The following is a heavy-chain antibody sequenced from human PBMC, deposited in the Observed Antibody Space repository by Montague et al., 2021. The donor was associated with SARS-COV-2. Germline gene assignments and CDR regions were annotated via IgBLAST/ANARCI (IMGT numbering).Heavy chain of an antibody. CDR1: GGSISSGGYY. J-gene: IGHJ4*02. Sequence: TLSLTCTVSGGSISSGGYYWSWIRQHPGKGLEWIGYIYYSGSTYYNPSLKSRVTISVDTSKNQFSLKLSSVTAADTAVYYCARDHYGVFSFDYWGQGTLVTVSS. CDR3: ARDHYGVFSFDY. CDR2: IYYSGST. V-gene: IGHV4-31*03. D-gene: IGHD4-17*01.